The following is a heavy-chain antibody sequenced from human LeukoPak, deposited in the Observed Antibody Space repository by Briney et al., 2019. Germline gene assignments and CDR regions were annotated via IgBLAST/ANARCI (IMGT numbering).Heavy chain of an antibody. Sequence: GASVKVSRKASGGTFSSYAISWVRQAPGQGLEWMGGIIPIFGTANYAQKFQGRVTITADESTSTAYMELSSLRPEDTAVYYCARVADFWSGYYAPYFDYWGQGTLVTVSS. CDR2: IIPIFGTA. V-gene: IGHV1-69*13. J-gene: IGHJ4*02. CDR3: ARVADFWSGYYAPYFDY. CDR1: GGTFSSYA. D-gene: IGHD3-3*01.